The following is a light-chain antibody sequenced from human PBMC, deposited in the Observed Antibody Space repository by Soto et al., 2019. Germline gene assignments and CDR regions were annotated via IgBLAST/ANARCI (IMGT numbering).Light chain of an antibody. V-gene: IGKV3-20*01. Sequence: EIVLTQSPNILSLSPGARATLSCRASQSIAYNSLAWYQQRPGQAPRLLIYGASTRPTGIPDRSSGRGSGTDFTLSISRLEPEDFAVYYCQQYATMPRTFGQGTNV. J-gene: IGKJ1*01. CDR3: QQYATMPRT. CDR2: GAS. CDR1: QSIAYNS.